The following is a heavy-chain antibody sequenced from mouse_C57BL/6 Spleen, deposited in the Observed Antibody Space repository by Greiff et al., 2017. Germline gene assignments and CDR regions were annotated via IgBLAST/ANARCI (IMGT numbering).Heavy chain of an antibody. V-gene: IGHV1-82*01. CDR1: GYAFSSSW. CDR3: TLYGNYEGWFAY. J-gene: IGHJ3*01. Sequence: QVQLQQSGPELVKPGASVKISCKASGYAFSSSWMNWVKQRPGKGLEWIGRIYPGDGDTNYNGKFKGKATLTADKSSSTAYMQLSSLTSEDSAVYYCTLYGNYEGWFAYWGQGTLVTVSA. D-gene: IGHD2-1*01. CDR2: IYPGDGDT.